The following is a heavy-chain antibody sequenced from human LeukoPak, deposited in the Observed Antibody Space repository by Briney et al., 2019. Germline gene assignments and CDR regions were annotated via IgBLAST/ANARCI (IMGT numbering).Heavy chain of an antibody. D-gene: IGHD6-19*01. CDR1: GYSFTSYW. CDR3: ARHIQGSRWHLDY. V-gene: IGHV5-51*01. CDR2: IYPGDSDT. J-gene: IGHJ4*02. Sequence: GESLRISCKGSGYSFTSYWIACVRQMPGKGLEWMGIIYPGDSDTRYSPSFQGLVTFSADKSISTAYLQWSSLKASDTAMYYCARHIQGSRWHLDYWGEGTLVTVSS.